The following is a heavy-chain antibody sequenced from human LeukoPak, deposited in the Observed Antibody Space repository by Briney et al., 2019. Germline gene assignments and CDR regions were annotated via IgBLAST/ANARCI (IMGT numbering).Heavy chain of an antibody. Sequence: ASVKVSCTASGYTFTSYDISWVRQAAGQGLEWIGWLRPASGSSGYAQKFQGRVTMTRSTSTRTAYMELRSLTSEDTAVYYCARGPPESTTSDYWGQGTLVTVSS. CDR3: ARGPPESTTSDY. CDR1: GYTFTSYD. CDR2: LRPASGSS. J-gene: IGHJ4*02. V-gene: IGHV1-8*01. D-gene: IGHD2-2*01.